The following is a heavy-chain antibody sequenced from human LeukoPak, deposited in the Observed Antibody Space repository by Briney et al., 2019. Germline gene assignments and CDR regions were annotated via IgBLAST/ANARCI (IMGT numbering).Heavy chain of an antibody. J-gene: IGHJ4*02. CDR2: IYSGGST. D-gene: IGHD5/OR15-5a*01. Sequence: GGSLILSCTVSGFTVSSDSMSWVRQAPGKGLEWVSFIYSGGSTHYSDSVKGRFTISRDNSKNTLYLQMNSLRAEDTAVYYCAKDSNSVWGQGTLVTVSS. CDR3: AKDSNSV. V-gene: IGHV3-53*01. CDR1: GFTVSSDS.